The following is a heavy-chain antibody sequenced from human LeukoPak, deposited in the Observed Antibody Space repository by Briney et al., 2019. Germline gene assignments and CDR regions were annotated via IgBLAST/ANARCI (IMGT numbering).Heavy chain of an antibody. CDR3: AREGTGQSLYYFDY. J-gene: IGHJ4*02. CDR1: GFTFSSYA. D-gene: IGHD3/OR15-3a*01. V-gene: IGHV3-64*01. CDR2: ISSNGGST. Sequence: GGSLRLSCAASGFTFSSYAMRWVRQAPGKGLEYVSAISSNGGSTYYANSVKGRFTISRDNSKNTLYLQMGSLRAEDMAVYYCAREGTGQSLYYFDYWGQGTLVTVSS.